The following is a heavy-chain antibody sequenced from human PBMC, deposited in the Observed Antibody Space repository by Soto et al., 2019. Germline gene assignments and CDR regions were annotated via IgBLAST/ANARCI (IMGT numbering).Heavy chain of an antibody. CDR2: IYYSGST. Sequence: SETLSLTCTVSGGSISTYYWSWMRQPPGKGLEWIGYIYYSGSTNSNPSLKGRVTISEDTSKNQLSLKLSSVTAADTAVYFCARDAGGRGNGAFDIWGQGTMVTVSS. CDR1: GGSISTYY. D-gene: IGHD3-16*01. CDR3: ARDAGGRGNGAFDI. V-gene: IGHV4-59*01. J-gene: IGHJ3*02.